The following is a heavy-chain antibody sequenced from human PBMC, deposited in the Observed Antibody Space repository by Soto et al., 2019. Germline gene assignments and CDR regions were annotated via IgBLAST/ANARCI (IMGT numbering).Heavy chain of an antibody. Sequence: QLQLRGSGPGLVRPSETLSLTCTVSGDSITASYSNWAWIRQPPGKGLEWIGTFYYSGTTSQNPPLRSRITISGDTSRNQFPLDLRSVTAADSGVYYCAKLVRDNGRRSDLDHWGQGTLVTVAS. CDR2: FYYSGTT. CDR3: AKLVRDNGRRSDLDH. V-gene: IGHV4-39*01. J-gene: IGHJ4*02. D-gene: IGHD2-8*01. CDR1: GDSITASYSN.